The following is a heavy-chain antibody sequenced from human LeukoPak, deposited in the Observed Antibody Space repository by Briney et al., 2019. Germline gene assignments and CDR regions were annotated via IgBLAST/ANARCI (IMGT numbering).Heavy chain of an antibody. V-gene: IGHV3-23*01. CDR1: GFTFNGYG. Sequence: GGALRLSCAASGFTFNGYGMHWVRQAPGKGLEWVSAISGRDGSTYYADSVKGRLTISRDNSKNRLYLQMNSLRAEDTAVYYCARGVRVSFDIWGQGTMVTVSS. CDR2: ISGRDGST. D-gene: IGHD6-13*01. J-gene: IGHJ3*02. CDR3: ARGVRVSFDI.